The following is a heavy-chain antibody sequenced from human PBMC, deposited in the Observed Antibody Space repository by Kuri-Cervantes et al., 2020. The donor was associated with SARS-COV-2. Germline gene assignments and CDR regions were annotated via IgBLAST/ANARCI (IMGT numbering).Heavy chain of an antibody. CDR3: ARGEALYYYMDV. J-gene: IGHJ6*03. V-gene: IGHV3-30-3*01. CDR2: ISYDGSNK. CDR1: GFTFSSYW. Sequence: GGSLRLSCAASGFTFSSYWMSWVRQAPGKGLEWVAVISYDGSNKYYADPVKGRFTISRDNSKNTLYLQMNSLRAEDTAVYYCARGEALYYYMDVWGKGTTVTVSS.